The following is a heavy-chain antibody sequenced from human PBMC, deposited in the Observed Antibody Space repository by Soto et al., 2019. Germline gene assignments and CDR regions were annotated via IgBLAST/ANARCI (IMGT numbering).Heavy chain of an antibody. CDR3: AKDRERAARYYFDY. J-gene: IGHJ4*02. Sequence: GGSLRLSCAASGFTFSDHYMDWVRQAPGKGLEWVGRIKNKANSYTTQYAASVKGRFTISRDNSKNTLYLQMDSLRGEDTAVYYCAKDRERAARYYFDYWGQGTPVTVSS. V-gene: IGHV3-72*01. CDR1: GFTFSDHY. D-gene: IGHD6-6*01. CDR2: IKNKANSYTT.